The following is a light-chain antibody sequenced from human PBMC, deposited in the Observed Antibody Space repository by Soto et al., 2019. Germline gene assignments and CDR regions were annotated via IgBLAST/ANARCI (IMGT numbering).Light chain of an antibody. Sequence: EIVLTQSPGTLSLSPGERATLSCRASQSVYSSYLSWFQQKPGQAPRLLIYGASSRATGIPDRFSGSGSGTDFTLTISRLEPEDFAVYYCQQYRTFGQGTKVDIK. CDR1: QSVYSSY. J-gene: IGKJ1*01. CDR3: QQYRT. CDR2: GAS. V-gene: IGKV3-20*01.